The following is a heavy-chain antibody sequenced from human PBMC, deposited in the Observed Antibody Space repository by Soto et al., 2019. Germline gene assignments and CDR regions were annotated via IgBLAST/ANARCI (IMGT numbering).Heavy chain of an antibody. CDR2: ISAYNGNT. CDR3: ASHYYYYYMDV. CDR1: GYTFTSYG. Sequence: ASVKVSCKASGYTFTSYGISWVRQAPGQGLEWMGWISAYNGNTNYAQKLQGRVTMTTDTSTSTAFMELRSLRSYDTAVYYCASHYYYYYMDVWGKGTTVTVSS. V-gene: IGHV1-18*01. J-gene: IGHJ6*03.